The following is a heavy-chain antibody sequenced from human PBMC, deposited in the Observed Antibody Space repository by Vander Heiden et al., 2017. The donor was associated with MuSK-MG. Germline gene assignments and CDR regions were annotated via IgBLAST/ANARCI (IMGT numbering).Heavy chain of an antibody. CDR1: GFPFSGYA. D-gene: IGHD6-13*01. CDR2: ISYDGSNK. J-gene: IGHJ3*02. CDR3: ARENTIAAAYDAFDI. Sequence: QVQLVESGGGVFQPGRSLRLSCAASGFPFSGYAMHWVRQAPGKGLEWVAVISYDGSNKYYADSVKGRFTISRDNSKNTLYLQMNSLRAEDTAVYYCARENTIAAAYDAFDIWGQGTMVTVSS. V-gene: IGHV3-30*04.